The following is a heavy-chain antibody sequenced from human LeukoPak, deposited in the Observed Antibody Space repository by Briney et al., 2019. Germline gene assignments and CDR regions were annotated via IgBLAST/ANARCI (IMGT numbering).Heavy chain of an antibody. CDR2: ISAYNGNT. J-gene: IGHJ4*02. D-gene: IGHD3-3*01. V-gene: IGHV1-18*01. CDR1: GYTFTSYG. CDR3: ARAGDVLRFLEWSEDY. Sequence: GSVKVSCKASGYTFTSYGISWVRQAPGQGREWMGWISAYNGNTNYAQKLQGRVTMTTDTSTSTAYMELRSLRSDDTAVYYCARAGDVLRFLEWSEDYWGQGTLATVSS.